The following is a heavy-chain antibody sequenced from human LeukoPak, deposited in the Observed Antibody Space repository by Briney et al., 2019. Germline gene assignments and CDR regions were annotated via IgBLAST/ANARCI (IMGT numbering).Heavy chain of an antibody. CDR3: AREVINSAGFDC. Sequence: ASVKVSCKASGYSFTSYGISWVRQAPGQGLEWMGWTSAYNDHTNYAQKVQGRVTMTTDTSMCPAYMELRSLRSDDTAVYYCAREVINSAGFDCWGQGTLVTVSS. D-gene: IGHD6-13*01. J-gene: IGHJ4*02. CDR1: GYSFTSYG. V-gene: IGHV1-18*04. CDR2: TSAYNDHT.